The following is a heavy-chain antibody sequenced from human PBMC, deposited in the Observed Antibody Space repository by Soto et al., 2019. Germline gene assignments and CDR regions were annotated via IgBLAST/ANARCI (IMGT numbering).Heavy chain of an antibody. V-gene: IGHV3-30*03. CDR2: ISYDGSNK. J-gene: IGHJ4*02. CDR1: GFTFSSYG. Sequence: GGSLRLSCAASGFTFSSYGMHWVRQAPGKGLEWVAVISYDGSNKYYADSVKGRFTISRDNSKNTLYLQMNSLRAEDTAAYYCARPSYCSSTSCYSWYDYWGQGTLVTVSS. D-gene: IGHD2-2*01. CDR3: ARPSYCSSTSCYSWYDY.